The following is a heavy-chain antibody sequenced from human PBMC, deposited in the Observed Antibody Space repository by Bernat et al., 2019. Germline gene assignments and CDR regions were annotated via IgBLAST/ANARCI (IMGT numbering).Heavy chain of an antibody. J-gene: IGHJ6*02. D-gene: IGHD6-13*01. CDR1: GISFSSYA. Sequence: AQLVESGGDVVQPGRSLRLSCAASGISFSSYAMHWVRQAPGKGLVWVSRINSDGSSTSYADSVKGRFTISRDNAKNTLYLQMNSLRAEDTAVYYCARAAGTIHFLTGAQDDYYGMDVWGQGTTVTVSS. CDR3: ARAAGTIHFLTGAQDDYYGMDV. V-gene: IGHV3-74*02. CDR2: INSDGSST.